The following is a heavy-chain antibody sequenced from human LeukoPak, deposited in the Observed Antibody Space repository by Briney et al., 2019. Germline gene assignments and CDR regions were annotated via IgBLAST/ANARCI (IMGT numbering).Heavy chain of an antibody. CDR3: ASPLMDY. V-gene: IGHV4-39*01. Sequence: SETLSLTCTVSGGSISSSSYYWGWIRQPPGKGLEWIGSIYYSGSTYYNPSLKSRVTISVDTSKNQFSLKLSPVTAADTAVYYCASPLMDYWGQGTLVTVSS. CDR2: IYYSGST. CDR1: GGSISSSSYY. J-gene: IGHJ4*02.